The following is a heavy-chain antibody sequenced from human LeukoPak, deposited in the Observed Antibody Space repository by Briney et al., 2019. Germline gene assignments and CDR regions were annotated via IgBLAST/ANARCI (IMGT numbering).Heavy chain of an antibody. Sequence: PGGSLRLSCAASGFTFSSYSMNWVRQAPGKGLEWVSYISSSSSTIYYADSVKGRFTISRDNAKNSLYLQMNSLRAEDTAVYYCARGVYSGYDHTRGAFDYWGQGTLVTVSS. J-gene: IGHJ4*02. CDR1: GFTFSSYS. CDR2: ISSSSSTI. D-gene: IGHD5-12*01. V-gene: IGHV3-48*01. CDR3: ARGVYSGYDHTRGAFDY.